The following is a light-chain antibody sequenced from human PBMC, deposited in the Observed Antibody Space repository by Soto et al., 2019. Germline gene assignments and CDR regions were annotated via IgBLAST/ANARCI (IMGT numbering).Light chain of an antibody. CDR3: CSYAGSSTSVV. V-gene: IGLV2-23*02. J-gene: IGLJ2*01. CDR1: SSDVGSYNL. Sequence: QSVLTQPASVSGSPGQSITISCTGTSSDVGSYNLVSWYQQHPGKAPKLMIYEVSKRPSGVSNRFSGSKSGNMASLTISGLQAEDEADYYCCSYAGSSTSVVFGGGTKLTVL. CDR2: EVS.